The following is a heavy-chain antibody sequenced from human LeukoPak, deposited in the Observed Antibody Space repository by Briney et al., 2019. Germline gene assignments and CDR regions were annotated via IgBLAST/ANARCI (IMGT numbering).Heavy chain of an antibody. CDR1: GYTFTSYG. CDR3: ARDRLEPNYYYYGMDV. CDR2: ISVYNGNT. V-gene: IGHV1-18*04. Sequence: GASVKVSCKASGYTFTSYGISWVRQAPGQGLEWMGWISVYNGNTNYAQKLQGRVTMTTDTSTSTAYMELRSLRSDDTAVYYCARDRLEPNYYYYGMDVWGKGTTVTVSS. J-gene: IGHJ6*04. D-gene: IGHD1-1*01.